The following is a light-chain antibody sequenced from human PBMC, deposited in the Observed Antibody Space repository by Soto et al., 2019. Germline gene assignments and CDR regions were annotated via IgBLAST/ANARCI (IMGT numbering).Light chain of an antibody. CDR3: QRRYGSPPWT. V-gene: IGKV1-39*01. J-gene: IGKJ1*01. CDR2: GAS. CDR1: QTISIC. Sequence: EIQMTQSPSSMFASIGDRVTIPCRASQTISICLKWYQQKPGKAPKLLIYGASTLQSGVPSRFSGGGSGTDFTLTISRLQPEDFATYYCQRRYGSPPWTFGQGTKVDIK.